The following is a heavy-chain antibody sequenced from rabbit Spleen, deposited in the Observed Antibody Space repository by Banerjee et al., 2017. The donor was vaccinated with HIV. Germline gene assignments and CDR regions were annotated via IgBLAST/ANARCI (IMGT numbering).Heavy chain of an antibody. Sequence: EESGGGLVQPEGSLTLTCTASGFSFSSSYWICWVRQAPGKGLEWIACINASTGKPVYATWASGRFTISRTSSTTVTLRMTSLTAADRATYFCARDLVGVIGWNFYLWGQGTLVTVS. CDR1: GFSFSSSYW. D-gene: IGHD1-1*01. J-gene: IGHJ4*01. CDR2: INASTGKP. V-gene: IGHV1S45*01. CDR3: ARDLVGVIGWNFYL.